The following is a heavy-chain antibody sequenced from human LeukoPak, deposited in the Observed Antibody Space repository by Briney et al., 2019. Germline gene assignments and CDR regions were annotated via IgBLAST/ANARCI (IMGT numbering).Heavy chain of an antibody. CDR2: IYYRGTT. D-gene: IGHD5-12*01. Sequence: SQTLSPACTVSGDSIDSYYWSWVRQPPGKGLEWIGDIYYRGTTTYNPFLKRRVTIPVHSSKNQFSLKLNSVTAADTAVYYCARLPRYGGYDHFDYWGQGILVIVSS. CDR3: ARLPRYGGYDHFDY. CDR1: GDSIDSYY. J-gene: IGHJ4*02. V-gene: IGHV4-59*12.